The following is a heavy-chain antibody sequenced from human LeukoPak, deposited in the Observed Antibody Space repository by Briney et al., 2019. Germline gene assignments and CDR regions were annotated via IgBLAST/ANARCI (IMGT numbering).Heavy chain of an antibody. D-gene: IGHD6-13*01. CDR2: IYHSGST. Sequence: SETLSLTCAVSGYSISSGYYWGWIRQPPGKGLEWIGSIYHSGSTYYNPSLKSRVTISVDTSKNQFSLKLSSVTAADTAVYYCARVDLRSSSWLDDAFDIWGQGTMVTVSS. CDR3: ARVDLRSSSWLDDAFDI. J-gene: IGHJ3*02. V-gene: IGHV4-38-2*01. CDR1: GYSISSGYY.